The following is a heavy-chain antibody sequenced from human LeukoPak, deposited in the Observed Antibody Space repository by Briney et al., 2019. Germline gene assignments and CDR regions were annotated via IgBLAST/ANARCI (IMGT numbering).Heavy chain of an antibody. D-gene: IGHD1-1*01. CDR1: GYTFTSYG. CDR2: ISAYNGNT. J-gene: IGHJ4*02. CDR3: ARVQLHYNGGSALGAYFDY. Sequence: ASVKVSCKASGYTFTSYGISWVRQAPGQGLEWVGWISAYNGNTNYAQKLQGRVTMTTDTSTSTAYMELRSLRSDDTAVYYCARVQLHYNGGSALGAYFDYWGQGTLVTVSS. V-gene: IGHV1-18*01.